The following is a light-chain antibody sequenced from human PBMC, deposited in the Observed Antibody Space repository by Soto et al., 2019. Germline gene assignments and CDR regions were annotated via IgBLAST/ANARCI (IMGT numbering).Light chain of an antibody. J-gene: IGKJ1*01. CDR3: LQHNTYPWT. V-gene: IGKV1-17*01. CDR1: QGIGDD. Sequence: DIQMTQSPSSLSASVGDRVIITCRASQGIGDDLGGYQQKPGKAPKRLIYAASSLQSGVPSRFSGSGSGTDFTLTISSQQPDDFASYYCLQHNTYPWTFGPGTKVEV. CDR2: AAS.